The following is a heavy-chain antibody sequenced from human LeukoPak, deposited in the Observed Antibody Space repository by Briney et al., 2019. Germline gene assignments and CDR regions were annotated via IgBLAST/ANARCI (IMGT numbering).Heavy chain of an antibody. V-gene: IGHV1-69*04. CDR3: ARVGGSSWYGDY. CDR1: GGTFSSYA. CDR2: IIPILGIA. J-gene: IGHJ4*02. Sequence: ASVKVSCKASGGTFSSYAISWVRQAPGQGLEWMGRIIPILGIANYAQKFQGRVTITADKSTSTAYMELSSLRSEDTAVYYCARVGGSSWYGDYWGQGTLVTVSS. D-gene: IGHD6-13*01.